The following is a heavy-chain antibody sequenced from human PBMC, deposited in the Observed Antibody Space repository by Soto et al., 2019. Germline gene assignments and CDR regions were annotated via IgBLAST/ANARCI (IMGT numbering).Heavy chain of an antibody. J-gene: IGHJ6*02. D-gene: IGHD5-12*01. CDR3: ARDIPPPNGYDPVYYYYGMDV. V-gene: IGHV4-59*01. Sequence: QVQLQESGPGLVKPSETLSLTCTVSGGSITFYNWSWIRRPPGKGLEWIGYLYYSGGTSYNPSLKSRVTISVDASKSKFSLRLSSVTAADTAVYYCARDIPPPNGYDPVYYYYGMDVWGQGTTVTVSS. CDR2: LYYSGGT. CDR1: GGSITFYN.